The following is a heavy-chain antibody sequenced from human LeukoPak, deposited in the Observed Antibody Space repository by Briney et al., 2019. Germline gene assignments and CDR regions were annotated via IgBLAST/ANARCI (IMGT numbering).Heavy chain of an antibody. V-gene: IGHV1-24*01. CDR1: GYTLTELS. CDR2: FDPEDGET. J-gene: IGHJ4*02. D-gene: IGHD3-3*01. CDR3: ATYDFWSGRFFDY. Sequence: ASVKVSCKVSGYTLTELSMHWVRQAPGEGLEWMGGFDPEDGETIYAQKFQGRVTMTEDTSTDTAYMELSSLRSEDTAVYYCATYDFWSGRFFDYWGQGTLVTVSS.